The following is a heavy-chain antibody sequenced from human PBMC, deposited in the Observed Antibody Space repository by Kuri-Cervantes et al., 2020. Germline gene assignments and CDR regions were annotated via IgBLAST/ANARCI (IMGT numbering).Heavy chain of an antibody. V-gene: IGHV4-39*01. Sequence: SETLSLTCTVSGGAISSSSYSWGWIRQPPGKGLEWIGQIYYSGTTQYTPSLKSRVTISIDRSRNQFSLRLNSVTAADTAVYYCARSKPFGESYFDNWGQGTLVTVSS. CDR1: GGAISSSSYS. D-gene: IGHD3-10*01. CDR2: IYYSGTT. J-gene: IGHJ4*02. CDR3: ARSKPFGESYFDN.